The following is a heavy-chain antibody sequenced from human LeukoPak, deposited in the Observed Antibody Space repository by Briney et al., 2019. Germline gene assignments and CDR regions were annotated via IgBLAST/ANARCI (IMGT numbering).Heavy chain of an antibody. V-gene: IGHV4-31*03. D-gene: IGHD3-10*01. CDR1: GGSISSGGYY. J-gene: IGHJ5*02. CDR3: AREPRREYDWFDP. CDR2: IYYSGST. Sequence: SQTLSLTCTVSGGSISSGGYYWSWIRQHPGKGLEWIGYIYYSGSTYYNPSLKSRVTISVDTSKNQFSLKLSSVTAADTAVYYCAREPRREYDWFDPWGQGTLVTVCS.